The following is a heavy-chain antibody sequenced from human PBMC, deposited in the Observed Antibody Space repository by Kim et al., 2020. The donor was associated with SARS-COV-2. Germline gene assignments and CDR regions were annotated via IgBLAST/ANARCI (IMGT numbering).Heavy chain of an antibody. D-gene: IGHD6-6*01. J-gene: IGHJ5*02. CDR2: T. V-gene: IGHV3-53*01. CDR3: SRTSSTFKFPT. Sequence: TYYADSVKGRFTISRDNSKNTLFLQMSSLRADDTAIYYCSRTSSTFKFPTWGQGTLVTVSS.